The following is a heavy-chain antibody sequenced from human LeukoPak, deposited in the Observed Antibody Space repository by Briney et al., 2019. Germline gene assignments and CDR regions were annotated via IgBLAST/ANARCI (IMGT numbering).Heavy chain of an antibody. J-gene: IGHJ4*02. V-gene: IGHV3-48*01. Sequence: GGSLRLSCAASGFTCSSYSMNWVRQAPGKGLEWISFISSSGSTIYYADSVKGRFTISRDNAKNSLYLQMNSLRAEDTAVYYCARETVLSSYFDYWGQRTLVTVSS. D-gene: IGHD3-16*02. CDR3: ARETVLSSYFDY. CDR1: GFTCSSYS. CDR2: ISSSGSTI.